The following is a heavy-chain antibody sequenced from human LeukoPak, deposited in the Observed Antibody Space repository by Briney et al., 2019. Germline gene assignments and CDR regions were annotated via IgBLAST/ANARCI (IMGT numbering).Heavy chain of an antibody. V-gene: IGHV3-66*01. D-gene: IGHD5-12*01. J-gene: IGHJ4*02. CDR2: ILTGGTT. CDR1: GFIVSSNH. Sequence: GSLRLSCAASGFIVSSNHMSWVRQAPGKGLEWVSFILTGGTTNYADSVKGRFTISRDNSKNTLYLQMNSLRAEDTAVYYCAKDPYGGYGGVDYWGQGTLVTVSS. CDR3: AKDPYGGYGGVDY.